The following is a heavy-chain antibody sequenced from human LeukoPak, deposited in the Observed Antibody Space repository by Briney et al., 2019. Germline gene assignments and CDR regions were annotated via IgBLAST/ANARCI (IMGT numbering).Heavy chain of an antibody. CDR1: GFTFSSYA. D-gene: IGHD5-18*01. CDR3: ARDDGQLYWFFDL. Sequence: GGSLRLSCGASGFTFSSYAMHWVRQAPGKGLEWVAAISYDGSSKYYSDSVRGRFTISRDNSKNTLYLQMNSLRVEDTAVYYCARDDGQLYWFFDLWGRGTLVTVSS. CDR2: ISYDGSSK. J-gene: IGHJ2*01. V-gene: IGHV3-30*14.